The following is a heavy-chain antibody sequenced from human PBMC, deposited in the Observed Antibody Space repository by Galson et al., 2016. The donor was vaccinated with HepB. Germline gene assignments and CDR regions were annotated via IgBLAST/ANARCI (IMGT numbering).Heavy chain of an antibody. Sequence: SVKISCKASGYTFTSYGISWVRQAPGQGLEWLGWISANSGNTIYAQKFQDRVTMTRDTSASTVYMDLRSLRSDDTAVYYCARDVQFRFDYWGQGTLVTV. D-gene: IGHD4-11*01. CDR3: ARDVQFRFDY. CDR1: GYTFTSYG. CDR2: ISANSGNT. V-gene: IGHV1-18*04. J-gene: IGHJ4*02.